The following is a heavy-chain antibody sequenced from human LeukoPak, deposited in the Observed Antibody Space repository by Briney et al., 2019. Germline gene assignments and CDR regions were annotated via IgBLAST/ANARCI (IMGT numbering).Heavy chain of an antibody. CDR1: GFTFSNAW. V-gene: IGHV3-20*04. CDR3: AREPLGGYYDILTGPLNYMDV. CDR2: INWNGGST. J-gene: IGHJ6*03. Sequence: GGSLRLSCAASGFTFSNAWMSWVRQAPGKGLEWVSGINWNGGSTGYADSVKGRFTISRDNAKNSLYLQMNSLRAEDTALYYCAREPLGGYYDILTGPLNYMDVWGKGTTVTVSS. D-gene: IGHD3-9*01.